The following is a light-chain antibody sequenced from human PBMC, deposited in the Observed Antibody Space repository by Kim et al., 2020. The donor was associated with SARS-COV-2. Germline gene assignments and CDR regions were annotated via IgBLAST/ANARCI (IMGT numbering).Light chain of an antibody. J-gene: IGKJ4*01. CDR3: LQDYDYPLT. CDR1: QGIRND. Sequence: AIQMTQSPSSLSASVGDIVTITCRASQGIRNDLGWYQQKPGRAPNLLIYATSTLQSGVPSRFSGSGSGTDFTLTISSLQPEDVATYYCLQDYDYPLTFGGGTKVDI. CDR2: ATS. V-gene: IGKV1-6*01.